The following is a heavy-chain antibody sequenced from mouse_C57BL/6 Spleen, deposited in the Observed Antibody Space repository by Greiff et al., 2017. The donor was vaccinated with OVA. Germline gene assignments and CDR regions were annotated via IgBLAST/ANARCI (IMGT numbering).Heavy chain of an antibody. CDR1: GYTFTSYW. CDR2: ITPSNGGT. CDR3: AREDSKGCFDV. Sequence: VQLQQSGTDLVKPGASVPLSCTASGYTFTSYWLHRVKQRPGQGLEWIGNITPSNGGTNYNEKFKSKATLTVDTSSSPAYMQLSSLTSEDSAVYYCAREDSKGCFDVWGKGTTVTVSA. J-gene: IGHJ1*03. D-gene: IGHD2-5*01. V-gene: IGHV1-53*01.